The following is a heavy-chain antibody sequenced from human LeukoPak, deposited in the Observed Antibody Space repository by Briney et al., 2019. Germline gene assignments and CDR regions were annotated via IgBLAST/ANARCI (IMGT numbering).Heavy chain of an antibody. V-gene: IGHV3-53*01. Sequence: GGSLRLSCAASGFTVSSNYMSWVRQAPGKGLEWVSVIYSGGSTYYADSVKGRFTISRDNSKNTPYLQMNSLRAEDTAVYYCAKGEVPAATPFFNWGQGTLVTVSS. CDR2: IYSGGST. CDR1: GFTVSSNY. D-gene: IGHD2-2*01. J-gene: IGHJ4*02. CDR3: AKGEVPAATPFFN.